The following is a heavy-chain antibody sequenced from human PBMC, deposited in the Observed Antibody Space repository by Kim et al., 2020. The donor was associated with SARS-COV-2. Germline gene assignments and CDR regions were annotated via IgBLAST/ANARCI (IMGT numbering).Heavy chain of an antibody. D-gene: IGHD1-1*01. CDR2: IYVDGST. V-gene: IGHV3-53*01. CDR3: TRDVFDGYWN. Sequence: GGSLRLSCAASGFSVSSKYMTWVRQAPGKGLEWVSVIYVDGSTYYVASVMGRFTISRDNSKNTLYLQMNSLRAEDTAVYYCTRDVFDGYWNWGQGTLVTVSS. J-gene: IGHJ4*02. CDR1: GFSVSSKY.